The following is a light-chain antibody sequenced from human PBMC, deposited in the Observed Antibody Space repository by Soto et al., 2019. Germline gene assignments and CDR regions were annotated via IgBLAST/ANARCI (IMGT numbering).Light chain of an antibody. V-gene: IGKV3-15*01. Sequence: EIVMTQSPATLSVSPGERATLSCRASQSVSSNLAWYQQKPGQAPRLLIYGASTRATGIPARFSGSGSGTDFTLTISSLQSEDFAVYYCLQYNKWPPLTFGGGTKVEIK. CDR3: LQYNKWPPLT. J-gene: IGKJ4*01. CDR2: GAS. CDR1: QSVSSN.